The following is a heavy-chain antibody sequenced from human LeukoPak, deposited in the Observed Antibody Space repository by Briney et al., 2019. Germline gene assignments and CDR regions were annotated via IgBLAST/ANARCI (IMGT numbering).Heavy chain of an antibody. Sequence: SETLSLTCTVSGGSITSSSYYWGWIRQPPGKGLVWIGSIYYSGSTYYNPSLKSRVTISVDTSKNQFSLKLSSVTAADTAVYYCARRPVVGPGAIDYWGQGTLVTVSS. D-gene: IGHD2-2*01. CDR1: GGSITSSSYY. V-gene: IGHV4-39*01. CDR3: ARRPVVGPGAIDY. CDR2: IYYSGST. J-gene: IGHJ4*02.